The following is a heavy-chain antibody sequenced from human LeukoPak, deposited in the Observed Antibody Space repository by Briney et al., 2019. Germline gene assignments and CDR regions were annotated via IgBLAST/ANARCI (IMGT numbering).Heavy chain of an antibody. Sequence: SETLSLTCAVYGGSFSGYYWSWIRQPPGKGLEWIGEINHSGSTNYNPSLKSRVTIPVDTSKNQFSLKLSSVTAADTAVYYCARGPNGSGSYYSLDYWGQGTLVTVSS. CDR3: ARGPNGSGSYYSLDY. CDR2: INHSGST. CDR1: GGSFSGYY. J-gene: IGHJ4*02. V-gene: IGHV4-34*01. D-gene: IGHD3-10*01.